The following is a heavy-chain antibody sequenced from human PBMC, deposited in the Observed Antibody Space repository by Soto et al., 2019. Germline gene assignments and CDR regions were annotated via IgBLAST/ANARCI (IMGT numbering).Heavy chain of an antibody. CDR3: ARAHTDNIVVVPAAMPVRYYYYGMDV. Sequence: QVQLVQSGAEVKKPGSSVKVSCKASGGTFSSYAISWVRQAPGEGLEWMGGNIPIFGTANYAQKFQGRVTITADESTSTAYMELSSLRSEDTAVYYCARAHTDNIVVVPAAMPVRYYYYGMDVWGQGTTVTVSS. V-gene: IGHV1-69*01. CDR2: NIPIFGTA. D-gene: IGHD2-2*01. J-gene: IGHJ6*02. CDR1: GGTFSSYA.